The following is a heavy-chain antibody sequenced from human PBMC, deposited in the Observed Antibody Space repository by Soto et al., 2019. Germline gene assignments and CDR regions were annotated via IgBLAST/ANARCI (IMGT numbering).Heavy chain of an antibody. Sequence: PSETLSLTCTVSGGSISSSSYYWGWIRQPPGKGLEWIGSIYYSGSTNYSPSLKSRVTISVDTSKNQFSLKLSSVTAADTAVYYCARDSNSMVRGVIPFDYWGQGTLVTVSS. D-gene: IGHD3-10*01. CDR2: IYYSGST. CDR1: GGSISSSSYY. V-gene: IGHV4-39*07. J-gene: IGHJ4*02. CDR3: ARDSNSMVRGVIPFDY.